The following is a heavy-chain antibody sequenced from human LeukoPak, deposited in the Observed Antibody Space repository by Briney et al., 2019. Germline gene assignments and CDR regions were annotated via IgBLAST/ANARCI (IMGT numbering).Heavy chain of an antibody. CDR1: GYTFSAYY. D-gene: IGHD4-17*01. Sequence: GASVKVSCKASGYTFSAYYIHWVRQAPGQGLEWMGWINPNSGGTKYAQKFQGRVTLTRDTSVTTAYMELSWLRSEDTAVYYCARWVYGAYRAPYWYFDLWGRGPRV. J-gene: IGHJ2*01. CDR3: ARWVYGAYRAPYWYFDL. V-gene: IGHV1-2*02. CDR2: INPNSGGT.